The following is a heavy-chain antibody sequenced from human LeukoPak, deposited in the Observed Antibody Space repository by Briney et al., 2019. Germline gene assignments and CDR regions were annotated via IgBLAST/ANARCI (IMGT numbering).Heavy chain of an antibody. V-gene: IGHV3-53*01. CDR3: ARDRNYLYGMDV. CDR1: GFTVSSNY. CDR2: IYSGGNT. D-gene: IGHD5-24*01. Sequence: GGSLRLSCAASGFTVSSNYMSWVRQAPGKGLEWVSVIYSGGNTYYADSVKGRFTISRDNSKNTLYLQMNSLRAEDTAVYYCARDRNYLYGMDVWGRGTMVTVSS. J-gene: IGHJ6*02.